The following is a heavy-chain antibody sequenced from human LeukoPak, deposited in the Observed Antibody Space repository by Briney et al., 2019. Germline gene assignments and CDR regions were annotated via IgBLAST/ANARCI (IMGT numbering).Heavy chain of an antibody. Sequence: GGSLRLSCAASGFSFSSYGMHWVRQAPGKGLEWVAVIWYDETNKKYAESVKGRFTISRDNSKSTLSLEMNSLRPEDTAVYYCAKDADTATIIYWYFDLWGRGTLVTVSS. D-gene: IGHD5-18*01. CDR2: IWYDETNK. J-gene: IGHJ2*01. V-gene: IGHV3-30*02. CDR1: GFSFSSYG. CDR3: AKDADTATIIYWYFDL.